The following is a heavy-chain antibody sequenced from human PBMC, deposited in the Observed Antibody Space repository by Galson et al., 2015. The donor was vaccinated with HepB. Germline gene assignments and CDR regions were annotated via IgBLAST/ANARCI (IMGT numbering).Heavy chain of an antibody. Sequence: SVKVSCKASGYTFSNYAISWVRQAPGQGLEWMGWMSAYNGNTNYAQNLRGRVTMTTDTSTSTVYMELRSLRSDDTAVYYCARVGVVVVVADPAGFFDYWGQGTLVTVSS. CDR2: MSAYNGNT. V-gene: IGHV1-18*04. CDR3: ARVGVVVVVADPAGFFDY. J-gene: IGHJ4*02. D-gene: IGHD2-15*01. CDR1: GYTFSNYA.